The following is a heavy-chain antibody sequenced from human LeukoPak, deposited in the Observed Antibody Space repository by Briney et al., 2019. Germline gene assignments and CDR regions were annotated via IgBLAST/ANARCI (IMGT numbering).Heavy chain of an antibody. D-gene: IGHD4-17*01. J-gene: IGHJ4*02. V-gene: IGHV4-39*01. Sequence: SETLSLTCSVSGGSISSRSYYWGWIRQPPGKGLEWIGSIYYSGGTDYNPSLKSRVTISVDTSKNQFSLKLSSVTAADTAVYYCARGPTRTTPTTNWGQGTLVTVSS. CDR3: ARGPTRTTPTTN. CDR2: IYYSGGT. CDR1: GGSISSRSYY.